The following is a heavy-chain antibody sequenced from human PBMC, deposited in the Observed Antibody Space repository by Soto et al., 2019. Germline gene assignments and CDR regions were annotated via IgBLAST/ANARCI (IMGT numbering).Heavy chain of an antibody. D-gene: IGHD1-26*01. J-gene: IGHJ4*02. V-gene: IGHV3-72*01. CDR3: VRCRVGRIGYDV. CDR2: SRNKDKTYTT. CDR1: GFSISDHF. Sequence: DAELVESGGGLVQPGGSLRLSCVAAGFSISDHFMDWVRQAPGKGLEWIGRSRNKDKTYTTEYAASVRGRSTISRDDGKNSVFLQMNSLKTEDTAVYSCVRCRVGRIGYDVWGQGTLVTVAS.